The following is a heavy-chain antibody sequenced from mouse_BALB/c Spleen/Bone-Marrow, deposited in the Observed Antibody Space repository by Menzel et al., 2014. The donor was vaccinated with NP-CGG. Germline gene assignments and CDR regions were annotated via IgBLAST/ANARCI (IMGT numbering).Heavy chain of an antibody. CDR1: GYTFTSYR. CDR2: IDPSDSYT. J-gene: IGHJ2*01. CDR3: SREGGNHYFDY. Sequence: VQLQQSGAELVKPGASVKMSCKASGYTFTSYRMHWVKQRPGHGLEWIGLIDPSDSYTSYNQNFKGKATLTVDTSSNTAYMQLSSLTSEDSAVYYCSREGGNHYFDYWGQGTTLAVSS. D-gene: IGHD1-1*02. V-gene: IGHV1S127*01.